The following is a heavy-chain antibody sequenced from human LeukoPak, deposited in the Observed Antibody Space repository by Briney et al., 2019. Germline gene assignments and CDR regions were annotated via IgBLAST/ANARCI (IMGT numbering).Heavy chain of an antibody. CDR3: VMGSQGPIWQQLVPDY. CDR1: GFTFSSYA. CDR2: ISSNGGNT. Sequence: GGSLRLSCSASGFTFSSYAMHWVRQAPGKGLEYVSTISSNGGNTYYADSVKGRFTISRDNSKNTLYLQMSSLRAEDTAVYYCVMGSQGPIWQQLVPDYWGQGTLVTVSS. D-gene: IGHD6-13*01. V-gene: IGHV3-64D*06. J-gene: IGHJ4*02.